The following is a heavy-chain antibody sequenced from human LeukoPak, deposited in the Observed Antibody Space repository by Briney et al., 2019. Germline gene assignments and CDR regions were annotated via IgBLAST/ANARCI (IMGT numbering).Heavy chain of an antibody. V-gene: IGHV3-7*01. D-gene: IGHD6-19*01. J-gene: IGHJ4*02. CDR2: IKQDGSEK. CDR1: GFTFSSYW. Sequence: LPGGSLRLSCAASGFTFSSYWMSWVRQAPGKGLEWVANIKQDGSEKYYVDSVKGRFTISRDNAKNSLYLQMNSLRAEDTAVYYCARFPRALAGKRVFDYWGQGTLVTVSS. CDR3: ARFPRALAGKRVFDY.